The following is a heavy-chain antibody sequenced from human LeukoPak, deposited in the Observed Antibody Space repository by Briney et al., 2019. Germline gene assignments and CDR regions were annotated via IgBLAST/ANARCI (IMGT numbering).Heavy chain of an antibody. J-gene: IGHJ4*02. D-gene: IGHD1-26*01. CDR3: AKKDGSGSYSSRFIDY. V-gene: IGHV3-23*01. Sequence: GGSLRLSCAASGFTFSNYAMSWVRQAPGKGLEWVSAISGSGGSTYYADSVKGRFTISRDNSKNTLYLQMNSLRAEDTAVYYCAKKDGSGSYSSRFIDYWGQGTLVTVSS. CDR1: GFTFSNYA. CDR2: ISGSGGST.